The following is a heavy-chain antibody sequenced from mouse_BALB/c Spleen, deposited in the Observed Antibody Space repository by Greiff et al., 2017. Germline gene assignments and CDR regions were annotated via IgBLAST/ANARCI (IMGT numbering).Heavy chain of an antibody. CDR2: ISSGSSTI. CDR3: ARSPHYYGSSSFDY. CDR1: GFTFSSFG. J-gene: IGHJ2*01. D-gene: IGHD1-1*01. V-gene: IGHV5-17*02. Sequence: EVKLVESGGGLVQPGGSRKLSCAASGFTFSSFGMHWVRQAPEKGLEWVAYISSGSSTIYYADTVKGRFTISRDNPKNTLFLQMTSLRSEDTAMYYCARSPHYYGSSSFDYWGQGTTLTVSS.